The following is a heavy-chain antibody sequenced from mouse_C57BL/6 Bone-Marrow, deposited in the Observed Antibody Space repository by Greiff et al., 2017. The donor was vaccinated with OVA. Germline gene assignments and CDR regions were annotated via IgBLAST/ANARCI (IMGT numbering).Heavy chain of an antibody. J-gene: IGHJ3*01. V-gene: IGHV3-6*01. CDR1: GYSITSGYY. Sequence: EVKLQESGPGLVKPSQSLSLTCSVTGYSITSGYYWNWIRQFPGNKLEWMGYISYDGSNNYNPSLKNRISITRDTSKNQFFLKLNSVTTEDTATYYCARAYYYGSSPFAYWGQGTLVTVSA. CDR3: ARAYYYGSSPFAY. D-gene: IGHD1-1*01. CDR2: ISYDGSN.